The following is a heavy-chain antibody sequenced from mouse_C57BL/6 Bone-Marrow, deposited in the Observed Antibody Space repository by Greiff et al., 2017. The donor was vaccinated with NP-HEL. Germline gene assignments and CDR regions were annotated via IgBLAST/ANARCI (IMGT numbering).Heavy chain of an antibody. D-gene: IGHD2-2*01. Sequence: QVQLKQPGAELVMPGASVKLSCKASGYTFTSYWMHWVKQRPGQGLEWIGEIDPSDSYTNYNQKFKGKSTLTVDKSSSTAYMQLSSLTSEDSAVYYCARRGYGYDGAWFAYWGQGTLVTVSA. CDR3: ARRGYGYDGAWFAY. CDR1: GYTFTSYW. J-gene: IGHJ3*01. V-gene: IGHV1-69*01. CDR2: IDPSDSYT.